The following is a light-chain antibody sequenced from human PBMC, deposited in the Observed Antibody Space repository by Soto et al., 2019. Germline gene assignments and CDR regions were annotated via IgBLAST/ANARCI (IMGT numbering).Light chain of an antibody. CDR2: GAT. CDR3: QQYNTWPRT. J-gene: IGKJ1*01. CDR1: QSVSSD. V-gene: IGKV3-15*01. Sequence: ETVMTQSPATLSVSPGERATLSCRASQSVSSDLAWYQQKPGQAPRLLIFGATTRATSIPARFTGSRSGTEFTLTIRSLQSEDFAVYYCQQYNTWPRTFGQGTKVESK.